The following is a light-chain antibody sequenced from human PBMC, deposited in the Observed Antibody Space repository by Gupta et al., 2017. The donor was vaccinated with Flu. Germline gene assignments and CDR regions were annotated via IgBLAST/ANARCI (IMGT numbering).Light chain of an antibody. CDR1: QNVRSY. Sequence: TQSLSYLSASVGDSITISCRASQNVRSYLSWYQQKPGEAPKLLIYATSVLQTGFPSRFSATGSGTDFSLTISRLQPEDAATYFCQQGYSSLWTFGQGTKVEI. J-gene: IGKJ1*01. V-gene: IGKV1-39*01. CDR2: ATS. CDR3: QQGYSSLWT.